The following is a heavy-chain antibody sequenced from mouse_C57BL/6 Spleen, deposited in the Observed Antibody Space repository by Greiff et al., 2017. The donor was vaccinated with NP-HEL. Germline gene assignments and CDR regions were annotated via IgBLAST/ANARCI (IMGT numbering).Heavy chain of an antibody. CDR2: IDPSDSYT. D-gene: IGHD3-3*01. V-gene: IGHV1-69*01. CDR3: ARGGPYYYAMDY. CDR1: GYTFTSYW. Sequence: QVQLQQPGAELVMPGASVKLSCKASGYTFTSYWMHWVKQRPGQGLEWIGEIDPSDSYTNYNQKFKGKSTLTVDKSSSSAYMPLSSLTSEDSAVYYCARGGPYYYAMDYWGQGTSVTVSS. J-gene: IGHJ4*01.